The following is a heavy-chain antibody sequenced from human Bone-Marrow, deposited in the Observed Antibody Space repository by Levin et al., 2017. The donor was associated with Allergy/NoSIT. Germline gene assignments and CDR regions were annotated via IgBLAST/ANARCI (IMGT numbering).Heavy chain of an antibody. CDR3: AKASTSTLTPDTLGM. J-gene: IGHJ3*02. D-gene: IGHD5/OR15-5a*01. CDR2: INWDGTTA. V-gene: IGHV3-43*01. CDR1: AFTFDDFSTFDDYS. Sequence: QPGGSLRLSCETSAFTFDDFSTFDDYSLHWVRQAPGKGLDWVSVINWDGTTAYYATSVKGRFTISRDNSKKSLSLQMSNLRSEDTDLYYCAKASTSTLTPDTLGMWIQGTMVIVSS.